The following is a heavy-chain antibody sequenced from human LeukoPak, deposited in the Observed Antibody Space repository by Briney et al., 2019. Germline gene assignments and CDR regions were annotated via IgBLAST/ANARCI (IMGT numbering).Heavy chain of an antibody. CDR2: ISERGDYT. CDR1: GFTFSNYA. J-gene: IGHJ4*02. V-gene: IGHV3-23*01. D-gene: IGHD6-19*01. CDR3: AKVPGGYSSGWFFDY. Sequence: GGSLRLSCTVSGFTFSNYAMSWVRQAPGKGLEWASSISERGDYTYYADSVKGRFTISRDTSKNTLHLDLSTLRVDDTAIYYCAKVPGGYSSGWFFDYWGQGTLVTVSS.